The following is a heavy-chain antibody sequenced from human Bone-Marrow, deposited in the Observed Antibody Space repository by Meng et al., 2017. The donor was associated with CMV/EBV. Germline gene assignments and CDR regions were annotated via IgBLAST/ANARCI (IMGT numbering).Heavy chain of an antibody. CDR1: GFTFSSYW. J-gene: IGHJ6*02. V-gene: IGHV3-7*01. CDR3: ARDGDDIVVVPAEMDV. CDR2: IKQDGSEK. Sequence: GESLKISCTASGFTFSSYWMSWVRQAPGKGLEWVANIKQDGSEKYYVDSVKGRFTISRDNAKNSLYLQMKSLRAEDTAVYYCARDGDDIVVVPAEMDVWGQGTTVTVSS. D-gene: IGHD2-2*01.